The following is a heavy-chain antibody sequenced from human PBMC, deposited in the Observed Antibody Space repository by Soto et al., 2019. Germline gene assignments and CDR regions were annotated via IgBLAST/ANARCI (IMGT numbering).Heavy chain of an antibody. CDR1: GFTFSSYA. D-gene: IGHD2-2*01. J-gene: IGHJ4*02. V-gene: IGHV3-23*01. CDR2: ISGSGGST. Sequence: EVQLLESGGGLVQPGGSLRLSCAASGFTFSSYAMSWVRQAPGKGLEWVSAISGSGGSTYYADSVKGRFTISRDNSKNTLYLQMNSLRAEDTAVYYCAKPQAGAGYCSSTSCYGDGFDYWGQGTLVTVSS. CDR3: AKPQAGAGYCSSTSCYGDGFDY.